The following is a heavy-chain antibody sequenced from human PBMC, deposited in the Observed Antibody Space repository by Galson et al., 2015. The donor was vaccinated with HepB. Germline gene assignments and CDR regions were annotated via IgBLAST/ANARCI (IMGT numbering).Heavy chain of an antibody. CDR2: IDYYSNNI. CDR3: ARETGDCCHYMDV. J-gene: IGHJ6*03. Sequence: SLRLSCAASGFTFSAYRLNWVRQAPGKGLEWVACIDYYSNNIYYADSVKGRFTVSRDNAKNSLYLQMDSLRAEDTAVYYCARETGDCCHYMDVWGKGTTVTVSS. CDR1: GFTFSAYR. V-gene: IGHV3-21*01. D-gene: IGHD2-21*02.